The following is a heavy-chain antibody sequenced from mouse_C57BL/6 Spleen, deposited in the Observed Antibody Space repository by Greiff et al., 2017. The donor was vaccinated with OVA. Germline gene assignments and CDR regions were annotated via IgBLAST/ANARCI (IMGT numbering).Heavy chain of an antibody. V-gene: IGHV1-82*01. Sequence: QVQLQQSGPELVKPGASVKISCKASGYAFSSSWMNWVKQRPGKGLEWIGRIYPGDGDTNYNGKFKGKATLTADKSSSTAYMQLSSLTSEDSAVYFCARSYDDATRYYAMDYWGQGTSVTVSS. CDR2: IYPGDGDT. D-gene: IGHD2-12*01. CDR3: ARSYDDATRYYAMDY. CDR1: GYAFSSSW. J-gene: IGHJ4*01.